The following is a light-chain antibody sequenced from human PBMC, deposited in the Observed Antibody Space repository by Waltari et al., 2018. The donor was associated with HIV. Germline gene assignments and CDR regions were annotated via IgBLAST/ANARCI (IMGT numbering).Light chain of an antibody. J-gene: IGKJ4*01. CDR1: QSVGLN. Sequence: DIVLTQSPATLSVPPGVRATLSCRASQSVGLNLAWYQQRPGQPPKLLVYGASTRTSDTSTRFSARGSGTEFPLTITSIRPEDFATYFCQQYDVWPLTFGGGT. CDR3: QQYDVWPLT. V-gene: IGKV3-15*01. CDR2: GAS.